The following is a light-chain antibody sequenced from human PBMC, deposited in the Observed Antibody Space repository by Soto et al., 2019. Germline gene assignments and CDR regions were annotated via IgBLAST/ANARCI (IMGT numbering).Light chain of an antibody. Sequence: ETVLTQSPGTVSLSPGERATLSCRTSQSVNSNYLAWYQQKPGQAPRLLIYGVFNSATGIPDRFSGSGSGADFTLTISGLAPEDSAVDYGQQYDGSPRTFGQGTKLEIK. CDR2: GVF. V-gene: IGKV3-20*01. CDR1: QSVNSNY. J-gene: IGKJ2*01. CDR3: QQYDGSPRT.